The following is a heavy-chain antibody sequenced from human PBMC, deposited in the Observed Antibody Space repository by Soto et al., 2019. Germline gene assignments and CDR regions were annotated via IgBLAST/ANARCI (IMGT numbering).Heavy chain of an antibody. CDR2: IWYDGDPK. Sequence: QVQLVESGGGVVQPGTSLRLSCAASGFTFSAYAMHWVRQAPGKGLEWVAVIWYDGDPKYYADSVRGRFTISRDTSQDTLYLQMNSLRAEDTAVYYCARGQFTRNDLWSRYYFFDDYWGQGTRVTVSS. V-gene: IGHV3-33*01. CDR1: GFTFSAYA. D-gene: IGHD3-3*01. CDR3: ARGQFTRNDLWSRYYFFDDY. J-gene: IGHJ4*02.